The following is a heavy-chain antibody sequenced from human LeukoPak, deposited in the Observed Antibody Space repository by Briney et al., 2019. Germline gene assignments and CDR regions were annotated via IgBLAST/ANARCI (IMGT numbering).Heavy chain of an antibody. J-gene: IGHJ4*02. D-gene: IGHD3-9*01. Sequence: GGSLRLSCAASGFTFSSYTMNWVRQAPGKGLEWVSSITSSSTYIYYADSKKGRFTISRDNSKNTLYLQVNGLRPEDTAVYYCARDGGDKTAYYGDQFDCWGQGTLVTVSS. CDR1: GFTFSSYT. V-gene: IGHV3-21*01. CDR3: ARDGGDKTAYYGDQFDC. CDR2: ITSSSTYI.